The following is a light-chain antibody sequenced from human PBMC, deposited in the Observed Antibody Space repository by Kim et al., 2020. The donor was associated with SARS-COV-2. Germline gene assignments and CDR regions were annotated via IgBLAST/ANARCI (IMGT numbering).Light chain of an antibody. CDR3: QVWDSSSDHPGVV. Sequence: GKTARITCGGNNIGSKSVHWYQQKPGQAPVLVIYYYSDRPSGIPERFSGCNAGNTATLTISRVEAGDEADYYCQVWDSSSDHPGVVFGGGTQLTVL. V-gene: IGLV3-21*04. CDR1: NIGSKS. J-gene: IGLJ2*01. CDR2: YYS.